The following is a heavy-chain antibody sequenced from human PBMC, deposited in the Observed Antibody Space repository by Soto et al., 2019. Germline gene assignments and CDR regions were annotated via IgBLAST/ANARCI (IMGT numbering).Heavy chain of an antibody. CDR2: ISSDGDIT. D-gene: IGHD3-9*01. J-gene: IGHJ5*02. V-gene: IGHV3-64D*06. Sequence: PGGSLRLSCSASGFTFSEYSMHWVRQAPGKGLQYVSTISSDGDITYYADSVKGRFTTSRDNSKNTLYLQMNSLRPEDTAVYYCVKVPTFYDILTGYYSTNFFDPWGQGTLVTVSS. CDR1: GFTFSEYS. CDR3: VKVPTFYDILTGYYSTNFFDP.